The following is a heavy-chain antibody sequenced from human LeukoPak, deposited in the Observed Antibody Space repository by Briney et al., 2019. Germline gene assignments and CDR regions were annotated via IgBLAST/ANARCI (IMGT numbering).Heavy chain of an antibody. Sequence: HPGGSLRLSCGASGFTFSNYAMRWVRQAPGKGLEWVSGVSGGGGSTYYADSVKGRFTISRDNSKNEVYLQMDSLRAEDTAIYYCAKSYYYDSSGYYSLSCFDYWGQGSLVTGSS. CDR2: VSGGGGST. D-gene: IGHD3-22*01. V-gene: IGHV3-23*01. CDR1: GFTFSNYA. CDR3: AKSYYYDSSGYYSLSCFDY. J-gene: IGHJ4*02.